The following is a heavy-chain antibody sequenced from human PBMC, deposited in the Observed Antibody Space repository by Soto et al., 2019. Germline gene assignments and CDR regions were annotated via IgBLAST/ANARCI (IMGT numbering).Heavy chain of an antibody. V-gene: IGHV2-26*01. Sequence: QVTLKESGPVLVKPTETLTLTCTVSGFSLSNARMGVSWIRQPPGKALEWLAHIFSNDEKSYSTSLKSRLTISKATSKSQVVLTMTNMDPVDTATYYCARIRDGITMSVGWFDPWGQGTLVTVSS. CDR1: GFSLSNARMG. J-gene: IGHJ5*02. CDR2: IFSNDEK. D-gene: IGHD3-10*02. CDR3: ARIRDGITMSVGWFDP.